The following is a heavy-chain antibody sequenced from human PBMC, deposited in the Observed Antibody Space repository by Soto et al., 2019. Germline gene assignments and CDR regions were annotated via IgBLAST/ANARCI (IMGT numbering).Heavy chain of an antibody. Sequence: PSETLSLTCAVYGGSFSGYYWSWIRQPPGKGLEWIGEINHSGSTNYNPSLKSRVTISVDTSKNQFSLKLSSVTAADTAVYYCARGEAPVVQAVDYDSINWFDPWGQGTLVTVSS. V-gene: IGHV4-34*01. D-gene: IGHD2-2*01. J-gene: IGHJ5*02. CDR2: INHSGST. CDR3: ARGEAPVVQAVDYDSINWFDP. CDR1: GGSFSGYY.